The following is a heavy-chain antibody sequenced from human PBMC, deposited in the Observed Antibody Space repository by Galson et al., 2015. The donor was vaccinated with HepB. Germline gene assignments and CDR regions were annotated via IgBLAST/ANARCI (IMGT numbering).Heavy chain of an antibody. CDR2: INQDGSEK. J-gene: IGHJ2*01. Sequence: SLRLSCAASGFTFSRYGMHWVRQAPGKGLEWVANINQDGSEKYYVDSVKGRFTISRDNAKTSLYLQMNSLRAEDTAVYYCARDYDPAARPQSYLDLWGRGTLVTVSS. CDR1: GFTFSRYG. D-gene: IGHD3-3*01. V-gene: IGHV3-7*01. CDR3: ARDYDPAARPQSYLDL.